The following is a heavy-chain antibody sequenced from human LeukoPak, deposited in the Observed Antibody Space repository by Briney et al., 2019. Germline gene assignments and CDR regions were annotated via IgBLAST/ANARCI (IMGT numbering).Heavy chain of an antibody. V-gene: IGHV3-9*01. D-gene: IGHD3-10*01. CDR2: ISWNSGSI. Sequence: GGSLRLSCAASGFTFDDYAMHWVRQAPGKGLEWVSGISWNSGSIGYADPVKGRFTISRDNAKNSLYLQMNSLRAEDTAVYYCARDTSGSYSITYFDYWGHGALVTVSA. J-gene: IGHJ4*01. CDR3: ARDTSGSYSITYFDY. CDR1: GFTFDDYA.